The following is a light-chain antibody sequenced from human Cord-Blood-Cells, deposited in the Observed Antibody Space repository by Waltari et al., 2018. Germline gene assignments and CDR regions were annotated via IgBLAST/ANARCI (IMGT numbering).Light chain of an antibody. CDR2: DVS. CDR1: SSDVGGYTY. Sequence: QSALTQHASVSGSPGQSITISCTGTSSDVGGYTYVSWYQQHPGKAPKLMIYDVSNRPSGVSNRFSGSKSGNTTSLTISGLQAEDEADYYCSSYTSSSTLGVFGGGTKLTVL. CDR3: SSYTSSSTLGV. V-gene: IGLV2-14*01. J-gene: IGLJ3*02.